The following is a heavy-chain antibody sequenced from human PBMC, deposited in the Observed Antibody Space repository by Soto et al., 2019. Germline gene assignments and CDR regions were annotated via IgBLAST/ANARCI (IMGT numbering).Heavy chain of an antibody. D-gene: IGHD3-3*01. V-gene: IGHV4-4*07. CDR3: ARGGHDFWSGPFDY. CDR2: IDSSGST. J-gene: IGHJ4*02. Sequence: QGQLQESGPGLVKPSETLSLTCSVSGGSISTYYCNWIRQPAGKGLEWIGRIDSSGSTNYGPSLKRRATMSADTSKNQFSFKLTSVPAADTAVDYCARGGHDFWSGPFDYWGQGTLATVSS. CDR1: GGSISTYY.